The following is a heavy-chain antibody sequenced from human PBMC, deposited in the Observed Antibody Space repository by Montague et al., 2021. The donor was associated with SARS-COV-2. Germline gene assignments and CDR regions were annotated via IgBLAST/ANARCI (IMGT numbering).Heavy chain of an antibody. Sequence: SLRLSCAASGFTFSSYGMHWVRQAPGKGLEWVAVIWYDGSNKYYADSVKGRFTISRDNSKNTLYLQMNSLRAEDTAVYYCARDRGYSYGPTYYYCGMDVWGQGTTVTVSS. V-gene: IGHV3-33*01. CDR2: IWYDGSNK. J-gene: IGHJ6*02. CDR1: GFTFSSYG. CDR3: ARDRGYSYGPTYYYCGMDV. D-gene: IGHD5-18*01.